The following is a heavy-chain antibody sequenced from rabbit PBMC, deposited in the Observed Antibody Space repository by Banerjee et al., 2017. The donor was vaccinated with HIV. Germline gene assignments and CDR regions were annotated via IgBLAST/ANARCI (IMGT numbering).Heavy chain of an antibody. CDR1: GFDFSNYY. CDR3: ARGVAGNIIYGMDL. Sequence: QSLEETGGGLVQPGGSLTLSCKASGFDFSNYYINWVRQAPGKGLEWIGIIYPGSGSTDYASWVNGRFTISTDNAQNTVDLQMNSLTAADTATYFCARGVAGNIIYGMDLWGPGTLVTVS. J-gene: IGHJ6*01. D-gene: IGHD4-2*01. V-gene: IGHV1S7*01. CDR2: IYPGSGST.